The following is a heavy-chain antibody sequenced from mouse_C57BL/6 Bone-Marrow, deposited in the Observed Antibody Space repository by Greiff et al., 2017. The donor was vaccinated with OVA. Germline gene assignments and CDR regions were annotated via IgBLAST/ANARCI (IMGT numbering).Heavy chain of an antibody. CDR1: GFTFSDYY. J-gene: IGHJ3*01. CDR3: VRHTIYYGSSSWFAY. Sequence: EVKVVESGGGLVQPGGSLKLSCAASGFTFSDYYMYWVRQTPEKRLEWVAYISNGGGSTYYPDTVKGRFTISRDNAKNTLYLQMSRLKSEDTAMYYCVRHTIYYGSSSWFAYWGQGTLVTVSA. CDR2: ISNGGGST. V-gene: IGHV5-12*01. D-gene: IGHD1-1*01.